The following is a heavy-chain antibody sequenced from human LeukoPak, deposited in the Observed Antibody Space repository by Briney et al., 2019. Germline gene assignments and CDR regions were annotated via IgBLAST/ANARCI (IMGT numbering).Heavy chain of an antibody. CDR2: ISAYNGNT. J-gene: IGHJ4*02. Sequence: GASVKVSCKASGYTFTSYGISWVRQAPGQGLEWMGWISAYNGNTNYAQKLQGRVTMTTDTSTSTAYMELRSLRSDDTAVYYCARDWESSSWYYSGRTQTQNWGQGTLVTVSS. V-gene: IGHV1-18*01. CDR1: GYTFTSYG. D-gene: IGHD6-13*01. CDR3: ARDWESSSWYYSGRTQTQN.